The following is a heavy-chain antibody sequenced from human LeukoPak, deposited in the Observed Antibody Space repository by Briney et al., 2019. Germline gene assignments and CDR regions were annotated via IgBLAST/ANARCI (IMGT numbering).Heavy chain of an antibody. CDR3: AREDYSSGFSPQDY. V-gene: IGHV3-48*02. Sequence: QTGGSLRLSCAASGFTFSSYSMNWVRQAPGKGLEWVSYISSSSSTIYYADSVKGRFTISRDNAKNSLYLQMNSLRDEDTAVYYCAREDYSSGFSPQDYWGQGTLVTVSS. CDR1: GFTFSSYS. D-gene: IGHD6-19*01. J-gene: IGHJ4*02. CDR2: ISSSSSTI.